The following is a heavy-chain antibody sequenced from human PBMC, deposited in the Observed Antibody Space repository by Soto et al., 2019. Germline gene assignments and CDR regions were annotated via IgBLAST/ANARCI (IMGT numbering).Heavy chain of an antibody. J-gene: IGHJ5*02. V-gene: IGHV4-61*01. CDR2: IYYSGTT. CDR1: GGPLSSGSYY. D-gene: IGHD3-9*01. CDR3: ARAASPYFDVLSAFHP. Sequence: SETLSLTCTVSGGPLSSGSYYWSWIRQSPGQGLEWIGYIYYSGTTKYNPSLKGRVSISVDTSKNQFSLRLTSLSAADTAVYYCARAASPYFDVLSAFHPWGQGTLVTVSS.